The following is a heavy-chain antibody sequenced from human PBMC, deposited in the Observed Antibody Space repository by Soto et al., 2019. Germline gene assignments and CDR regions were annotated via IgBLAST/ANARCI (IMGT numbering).Heavy chain of an antibody. J-gene: IGHJ4*02. V-gene: IGHV4-59*08. CDR1: GGSISSYY. CDR3: ARSYDYIWGSYRWDFDY. CDR2: IYYSGST. Sequence: SETLSLTCTVSGGSISSYYWSWIRQPPGKGLEWIGYIYYSGSTNYNPSLKSRVTISVDTSKNQFSLKLSSVTAADTAVYYCARSYDYIWGSYRWDFDYWGQGTLVTVSS. D-gene: IGHD3-16*02.